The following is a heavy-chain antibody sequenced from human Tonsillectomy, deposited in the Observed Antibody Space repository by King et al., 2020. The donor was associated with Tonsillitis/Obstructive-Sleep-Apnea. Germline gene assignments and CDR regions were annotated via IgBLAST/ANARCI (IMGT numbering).Heavy chain of an antibody. J-gene: IGHJ4*02. D-gene: IGHD6-25*01. V-gene: IGHV3-49*04. CDR2: IRSRAYGGTT. CDR3: VRGGSGLDS. Sequence: VQLVESGGGLVHPGRSLRLSCTASGFNFGDHPMSWVRQSPGKGLEWVGFIRSRAYGGTTEYVASVQGRFTISRDDSKSVAHLQMKSLKIEDTGIYYCVRGGSGLDSWGQGTLVTVSS. CDR1: GFNFGDHP.